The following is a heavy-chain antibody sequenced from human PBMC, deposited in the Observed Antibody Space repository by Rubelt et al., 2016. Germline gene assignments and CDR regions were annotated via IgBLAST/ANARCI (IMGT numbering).Heavy chain of an antibody. D-gene: IGHD3-10*01. CDR3: SRGSGTYGLDY. CDR2: IKQDGSEK. Sequence: DSRGGLAQPGGSLRLSCAASGFTFSSYWMSWVRQAPGKGLEWVANIKQDGSEKYYVDSVKGRFTISRDNAKNSLYLQMNSLRVEDTAVYYCSRGSGTYGLDYWGQGTLVTVSS. V-gene: IGHV3-7*01. CDR1: GFTFSSYW. J-gene: IGHJ4*02.